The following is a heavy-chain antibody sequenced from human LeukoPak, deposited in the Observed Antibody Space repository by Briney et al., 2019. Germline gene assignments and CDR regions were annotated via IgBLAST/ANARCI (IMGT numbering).Heavy chain of an antibody. V-gene: IGHV3-74*01. CDR3: ARYADGIFY. Sequence: GGSLRLSCAASGFTFSSSWMHWVRQAPGKGLIWASRVNGDGTGTIYADSVKGRFTISRDNAKNTLYLQMNSLRAEDTAVYYCARYADGIFYWGQGTLVTVSS. CDR2: VNGDGTGT. J-gene: IGHJ4*02. CDR1: GFTFSSSW. D-gene: IGHD1-14*01.